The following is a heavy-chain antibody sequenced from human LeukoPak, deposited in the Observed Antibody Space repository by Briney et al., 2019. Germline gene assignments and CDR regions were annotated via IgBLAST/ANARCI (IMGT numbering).Heavy chain of an antibody. D-gene: IGHD2-8*01. CDR2: IQNDGSNE. CDR3: AKDRCSNGIGCYYYYMDV. J-gene: IGHJ6*03. V-gene: IGHV3-30*04. Sequence: GRSLRLSCAASGFTFDDYAMHWVRQAPGKGLEWVAYIQNDGSNEQYADSVKGRFSISRDSSKNILYLQMNSLRAEDTAVYYCAKDRCSNGIGCYYYYMDVWGKGTTVTISS. CDR1: GFTFDDYA.